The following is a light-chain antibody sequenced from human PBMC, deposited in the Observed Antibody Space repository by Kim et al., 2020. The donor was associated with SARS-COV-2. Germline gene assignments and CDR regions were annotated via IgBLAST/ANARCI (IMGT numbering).Light chain of an antibody. CDR3: LQDYAYPRT. J-gene: IGKJ1*01. CDR1: RFIRNE. V-gene: IGKV1-6*02. Sequence: ASVGDRVTIRCRASRFIRNELGWYQQKPGTAPLLLIYGASTLQSGVPTRFSGSGSGTDFTLSISGLQPEDFATYYCLQDYAYPRTFGQGTKVDIK. CDR2: GAS.